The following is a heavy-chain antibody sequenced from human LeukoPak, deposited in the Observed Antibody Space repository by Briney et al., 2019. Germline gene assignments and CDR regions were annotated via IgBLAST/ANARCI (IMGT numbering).Heavy chain of an antibody. CDR2: ITGSGDNT. CDR1: GFTFSSYA. D-gene: IGHD5-12*01. J-gene: IGHJ4*02. V-gene: IGHV3-23*01. Sequence: GGSLRLSCAASGFTFSSYAVNWVRQAPGKGLEWISTITGSGDNTYYADSVKGRFTISRDNSKDTLYLQMNSLSAEDTALYYCAKYPWGSGYGYIDYWGQGTLVTVSS. CDR3: AKYPWGSGYGYIDY.